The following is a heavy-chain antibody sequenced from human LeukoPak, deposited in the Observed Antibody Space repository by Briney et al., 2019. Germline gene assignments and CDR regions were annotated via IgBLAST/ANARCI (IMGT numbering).Heavy chain of an antibody. CDR2: VYYSGST. D-gene: IGHD6-13*01. CDR3: ASSPSYSSSWSLFDY. J-gene: IGHJ4*02. V-gene: IGHV4-30-4*08. Sequence: PSETLSLTCTLSGRSISSGDYYWRRIRQPPGRGLGWNGYVYYSGSTYYTPSLKSRVTISVDTSKNQFSLKLSSVTAADTAVYYFASSPSYSSSWSLFDYWGQGALVTVSS. CDR1: GRSISSGDYY.